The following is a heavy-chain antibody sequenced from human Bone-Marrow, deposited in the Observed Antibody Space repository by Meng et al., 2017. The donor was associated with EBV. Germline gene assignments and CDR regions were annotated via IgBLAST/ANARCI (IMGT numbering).Heavy chain of an antibody. CDR1: GGTFNSDA. CDR2: IITMLAAK. D-gene: IGHD3-10*01. V-gene: IGHV1-69*06. J-gene: IGHJ4*02. Sequence: QVLVEQSGEEGKKAGSAVEVCSNSAGGTFNSDAIRWGRAAAGHGLGLMGGIITMLAAKNPAKKLQDGVTIIAEKTRSTYNMVRSSRRSDDTAVYYWTSESGRAYTPDYWGRGTLVTVSS. CDR3: TSESGRAYTPDY.